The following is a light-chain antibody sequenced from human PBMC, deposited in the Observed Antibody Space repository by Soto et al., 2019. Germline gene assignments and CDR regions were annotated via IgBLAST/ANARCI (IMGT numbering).Light chain of an antibody. J-gene: IGKJ1*01. CDR1: QDILRW. CDR3: QQSHSFPWT. CDR2: AAS. V-gene: IGKV1D-12*01. Sequence: DIQMTQSPSSVSASIGDSVTITCRASQDILRWLAWYQQKAGEAPKLLIYAASSLQSEVPSRFSVSASGTVFTLTISALQPEDFATYFCQQSHSFPWTFGQGTKVEIK.